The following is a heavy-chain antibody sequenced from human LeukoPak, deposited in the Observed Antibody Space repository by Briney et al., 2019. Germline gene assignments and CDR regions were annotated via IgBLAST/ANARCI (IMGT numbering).Heavy chain of an antibody. V-gene: IGHV1-69*13. CDR1: GGTFSSYA. CDR2: IIPIFGTA. J-gene: IGHJ4*02. Sequence: ASVKVSCKASGGTFSSYAISWVRQAPGQGLEWMGGIIPIFGTANYAQKFQGRVTITADESTSTAYMELSSLRSEDTAVYYCARAAPYGENFDYWGQGTLVIVSS. CDR3: ARAAPYGENFDY. D-gene: IGHD4-17*01.